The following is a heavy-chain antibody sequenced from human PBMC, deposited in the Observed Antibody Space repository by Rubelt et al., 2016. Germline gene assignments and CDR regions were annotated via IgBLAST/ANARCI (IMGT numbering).Heavy chain of an antibody. V-gene: IGHV4-34*01. CDR2: INHSGST. CDR3: AGGRLGFHYYYYGMDV. Sequence: QVQLQQWGAGLLKPSETLSLTCAVYGGSFSGYYWSWIRQPPGKGLEWIGEINHSGSTNYNPSLKSRVTISVDPSKNQCSLKLSSVTAADTAVYYCAGGRLGFHYYYYGMDVWGQGTTVTVSS. CDR1: GGSFSGYY. D-gene: IGHD6-19*01. J-gene: IGHJ6*02.